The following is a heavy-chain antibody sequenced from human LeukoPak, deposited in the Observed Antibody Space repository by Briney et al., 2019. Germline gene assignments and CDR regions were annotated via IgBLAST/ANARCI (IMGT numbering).Heavy chain of an antibody. V-gene: IGHV4-59*12. D-gene: IGHD4-17*01. CDR3: AREDGDYGPLDY. J-gene: IGHJ4*02. CDR1: GGSISSYY. CDR2: IYYSGST. Sequence: PSETLSLTCTVSGGSISSYYWSWIRQPPGKGLEWIGYIYYSGSTNYNPSLKSRVTMSVDTSKNQFSLKLSSVTAADTAVYYCAREDGDYGPLDYWGQGTLVTVSS.